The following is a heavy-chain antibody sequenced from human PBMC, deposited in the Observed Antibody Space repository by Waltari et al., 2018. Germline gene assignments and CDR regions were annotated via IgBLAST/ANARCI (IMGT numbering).Heavy chain of an antibody. Sequence: VQLVESGGGLLQPGGSLRLSCAASGFTFSSYAMHWVRQAPGKGLEWVAVISYDGSNKYYADSVKGRFTISRDNSKNTLYLQMNSLRAEDTAVYYCARDPDAHYHFDYWGQGTLVTVSS. J-gene: IGHJ4*02. D-gene: IGHD1-26*01. CDR1: GFTFSSYA. CDR3: ARDPDAHYHFDY. V-gene: IGHV3-30*01. CDR2: ISYDGSNK.